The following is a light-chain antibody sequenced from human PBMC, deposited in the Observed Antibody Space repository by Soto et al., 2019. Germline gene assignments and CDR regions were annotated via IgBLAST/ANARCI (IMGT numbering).Light chain of an antibody. V-gene: IGLV2-11*01. CDR1: SSDIGSYNY. CDR2: DVS. J-gene: IGLJ3*02. CDR3: CTYAGSYLWV. Sequence: QSALTQPRSVSGSPGQSVTISCTGTSSDIGSYNYVSWYQQHPGKAPKLMIYDVSKRPSGVPDRFSGSKSGNTASLTISGLQTEDEAEYYCCTYAGSYLWVFGGGTKLTVL.